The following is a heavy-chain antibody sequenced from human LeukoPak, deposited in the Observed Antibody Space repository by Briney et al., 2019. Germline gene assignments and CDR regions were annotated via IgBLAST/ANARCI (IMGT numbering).Heavy chain of an antibody. V-gene: IGHV3-11*04. Sequence: GGSLRLSCTVSGLTFRDFDMSWVRQAPGKGLEWVSTISGSGGATYYADSVKGRFTISRDNAKNSLYLQMNSLRAEDTAVYYCARDPGSWYYFDYWGQGTLVTVSS. CDR3: ARDPGSWYYFDY. J-gene: IGHJ4*02. CDR1: GLTFRDFD. D-gene: IGHD6-13*01. CDR2: ISGSGGAT.